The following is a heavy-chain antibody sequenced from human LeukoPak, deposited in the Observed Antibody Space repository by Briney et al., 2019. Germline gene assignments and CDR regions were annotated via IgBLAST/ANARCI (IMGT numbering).Heavy chain of an antibody. CDR2: ISTYNGNT. V-gene: IGHV1-18*01. D-gene: IGHD3-22*01. Sequence: GASVTVSCTASGYIFTSYGISWVRQAPGQGLEWMGWISTYNGNTNYAQKLRGRVTMTTDTSTSTAYMELRSLRSDDTAVYYCARDTGPASSAYNFDYWGQGTLVTVSS. CDR1: GYIFTSYG. J-gene: IGHJ4*02. CDR3: ARDTGPASSAYNFDY.